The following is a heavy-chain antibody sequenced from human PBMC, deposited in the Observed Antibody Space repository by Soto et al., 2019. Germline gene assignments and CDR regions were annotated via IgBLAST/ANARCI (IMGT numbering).Heavy chain of an antibody. Sequence: SSXTLSLTCAVYGGSLSGYYWSWIRQPPGKGLEWIGEINHSGSTNYNPSLKSRVTISVDTSKNQFSLKLSSVTAADTAVYYCARGRYARYFDYWGQGTLVTVSS. D-gene: IGHD1-1*01. CDR1: GGSLSGYY. CDR3: ARGRYARYFDY. J-gene: IGHJ4*02. V-gene: IGHV4-34*01. CDR2: INHSGST.